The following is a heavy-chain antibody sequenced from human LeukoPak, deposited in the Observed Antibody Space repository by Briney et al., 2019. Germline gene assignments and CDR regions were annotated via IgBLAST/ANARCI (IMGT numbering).Heavy chain of an antibody. V-gene: IGHV3-33*01. Sequence: AGGSLRLSCAASGSTFSSYGMHWVRQAPGKGLEWVAVIWYDGSNKYYADSVKGRFTISRDNSKNTLYLQMNSLRAEDTAVYYCAREGCSSTSCYEVHYYYYYGMDVWGQGTTVTVSS. CDR1: GSTFSSYG. CDR3: AREGCSSTSCYEVHYYYYYGMDV. D-gene: IGHD2-2*01. J-gene: IGHJ6*02. CDR2: IWYDGSNK.